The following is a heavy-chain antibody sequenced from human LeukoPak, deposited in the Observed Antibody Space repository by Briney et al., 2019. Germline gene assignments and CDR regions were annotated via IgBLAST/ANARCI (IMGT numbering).Heavy chain of an antibody. V-gene: IGHV3-66*01. Sequence: PGGSLRLSCAASGLTVSSNYMSWVRQAPGKGLEWVSVIYSGGSTYYADSVKGRFTISRDNSKNTLYLQMNSLGAEDTAIYYCARIFYYGSGNNWFDPWGQGTLVTVSS. CDR1: GLTVSSNY. CDR3: ARIFYYGSGNNWFDP. D-gene: IGHD3-10*01. CDR2: IYSGGST. J-gene: IGHJ5*02.